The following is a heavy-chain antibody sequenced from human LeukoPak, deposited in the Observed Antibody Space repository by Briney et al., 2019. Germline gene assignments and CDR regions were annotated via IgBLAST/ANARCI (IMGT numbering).Heavy chain of an antibody. D-gene: IGHD6-19*01. CDR3: AGPSVAGTGFQH. V-gene: IGHV1-46*01. CDR2: INPSGGST. CDR1: GYTFTSYY. Sequence: ASVKVSCKASGYTFTSYYMHWVRQAPGQGLEWMGIINPSGGSTSHAQKFQGRVTVTRDTSTSTVYMELSSLRSEDTAVYYCAGPSVAGTGFQHWGQGTLVTVSS. J-gene: IGHJ1*01.